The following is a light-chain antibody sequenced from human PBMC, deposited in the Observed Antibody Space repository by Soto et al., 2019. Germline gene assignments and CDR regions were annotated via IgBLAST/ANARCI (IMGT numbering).Light chain of an antibody. J-gene: IGKJ1*01. Sequence: EIVLTQSPGTLSLSPGERATLSCRAGQGVSSSYLAWYQHKPGQAPRLLIYGTSSRATGTPDRFSASGSGTDFTLTITRLEPEDFAVYYCQQYGTSTWTFGKGTRVDI. CDR2: GTS. CDR1: QGVSSSY. CDR3: QQYGTSTWT. V-gene: IGKV3-20*01.